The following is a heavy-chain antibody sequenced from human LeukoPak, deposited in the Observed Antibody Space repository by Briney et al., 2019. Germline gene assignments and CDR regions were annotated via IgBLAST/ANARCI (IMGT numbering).Heavy chain of an antibody. CDR3: ARDAIVPVVYADEPFDY. D-gene: IGHD2-8*01. J-gene: IGHJ4*02. CDR2: ISAYNGNT. CDR1: GYTFTSYG. V-gene: IGHV1-18*01. Sequence: GASVKVSCKASGYTFTSYGISWVRQAPGQGLEWMGWISAYNGNTNYAQKLQGRVTMTTDTSTSTAYMELRSLRSDDTAVYYCARDAIVPVVYADEPFDYWGQGTLVTVSS.